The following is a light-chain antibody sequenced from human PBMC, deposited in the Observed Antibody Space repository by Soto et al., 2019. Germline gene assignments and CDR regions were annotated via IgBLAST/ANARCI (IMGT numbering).Light chain of an antibody. CDR1: QSLLHSNGYNY. CDR3: QQGNDFPRT. Sequence: DIVMTQSPLSLPVTPGEPASISCRSSQSLLHSNGYNYLDWYLQKPGQSPQLLIYLGSNRASGIPSRFSGSGSGTEFALTISSLQPEDVATYYCQQGNDFPRTVGQGTKVDI. J-gene: IGKJ1*01. CDR2: LGS. V-gene: IGKV2-28*01.